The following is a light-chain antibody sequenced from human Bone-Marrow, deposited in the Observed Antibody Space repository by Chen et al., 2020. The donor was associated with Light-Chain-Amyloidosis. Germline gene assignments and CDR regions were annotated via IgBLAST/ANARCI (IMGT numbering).Light chain of an antibody. CDR1: QDISNY. Sequence: DIQMTQSPSSLSASVGDRVSITCQASQDISNYLNWYLQKPGEAPKLLIYDASNLGAGVPSRFSGGRSGTHFTRTSSSLQPGDVATFYCQQDHTLPLTFGGGTKLAI. CDR3: QQDHTLPLT. CDR2: DAS. V-gene: IGKV1-33*01. J-gene: IGKJ4*01.